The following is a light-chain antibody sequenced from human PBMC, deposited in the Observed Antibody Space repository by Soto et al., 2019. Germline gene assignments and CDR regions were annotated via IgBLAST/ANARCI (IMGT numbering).Light chain of an antibody. Sequence: DIQMTQSPSSLSASVGDRVTITCRASQSISNFLNWYHQKPGKAPELLIYAASSLHSGVPARFSGSESGTNFTLTISSLQPEDFATYSCQQSYTTPYTFGQGTKLEIK. V-gene: IGKV1-39*01. J-gene: IGKJ2*01. CDR1: QSISNF. CDR2: AAS. CDR3: QQSYTTPYT.